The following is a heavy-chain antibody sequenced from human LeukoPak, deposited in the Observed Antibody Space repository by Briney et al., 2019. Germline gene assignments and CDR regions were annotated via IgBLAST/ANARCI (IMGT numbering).Heavy chain of an antibody. CDR2: IYYSGST. D-gene: IGHD2-2*01. CDR1: GGSISSGGYY. V-gene: IGHV4-31*03. J-gene: IGHJ3*02. Sequence: PSQTLSLTCTVSGGSISSGGYYWSWIRQHPGKGLEWTGYIYYSGSTYYNPSLKSRVTISVDTSKNQFSLKLSSVTAADTAVYYCARADPHIVVVPAATGGLDAFDIWGQGTMVTVSS. CDR3: ARADPHIVVVPAATGGLDAFDI.